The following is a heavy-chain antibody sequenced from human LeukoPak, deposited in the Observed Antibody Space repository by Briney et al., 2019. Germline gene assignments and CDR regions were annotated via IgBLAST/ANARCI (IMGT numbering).Heavy chain of an antibody. CDR1: GFTFSSYG. CDR2: ISYDGSNK. V-gene: IGHV3-30*18. CDR3: AKVMDRDIVATIRLGSQYYFDY. D-gene: IGHD5-12*01. Sequence: QTGGSLRLSCAASGFTFSSYGMHWVRQAPGKGLEWVAVISYDGSNKYYADSVKGRFTISRDNSKNTLYLQLNSLRAEDTAVYYCAKVMDRDIVATIRLGSQYYFDYWGQGTLVTVSS. J-gene: IGHJ4*02.